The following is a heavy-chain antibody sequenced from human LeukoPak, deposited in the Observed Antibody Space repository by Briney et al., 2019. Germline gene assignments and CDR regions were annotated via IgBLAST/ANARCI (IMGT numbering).Heavy chain of an antibody. J-gene: IGHJ4*02. CDR3: AKDWSYHYTVDY. CDR2: IDTAGDT. Sequence: GGSLRLSCAASGFTFSSYDMHWVRQAPGKGLEWVSAIDTAGDTYYPGSVKGRFTISRENARNSLYLQMSSMRAGDTAVYYCAKDWSYHYTVDYWGQGTLVTVSS. V-gene: IGHV3-13*01. CDR1: GFTFSSYD. D-gene: IGHD3-16*02.